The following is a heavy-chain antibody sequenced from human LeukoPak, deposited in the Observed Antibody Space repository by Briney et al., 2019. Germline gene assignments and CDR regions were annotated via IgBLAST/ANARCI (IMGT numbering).Heavy chain of an antibody. Sequence: GGSLRLSCAASGFTFDDYGMSWVRQAPGTGLEWVSSINWDGSSTGYADSVKGRFTISRDNAKNSLYLQMNSLRGEDTALYYCARGRYYYYMDVWGKGTTVTVSS. J-gene: IGHJ6*03. V-gene: IGHV3-20*04. CDR1: GFTFDDYG. CDR3: ARGRYYYYMDV. CDR2: INWDGSST.